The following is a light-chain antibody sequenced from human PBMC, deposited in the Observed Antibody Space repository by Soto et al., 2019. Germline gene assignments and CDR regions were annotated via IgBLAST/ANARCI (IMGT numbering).Light chain of an antibody. CDR3: QQYGSSPPWT. CDR1: QSVSSSY. V-gene: IGKV3-20*01. Sequence: EIVLTQSPGTLSLSPGERATLSCRASQSVSSSYLAWYQQKPGQAPRLLIYGASSRATGIPDRFSGSGSGTDFTLTISKLEPEDFAVYYCQQYGSSPPWTFGQGAMA. J-gene: IGKJ1*01. CDR2: GAS.